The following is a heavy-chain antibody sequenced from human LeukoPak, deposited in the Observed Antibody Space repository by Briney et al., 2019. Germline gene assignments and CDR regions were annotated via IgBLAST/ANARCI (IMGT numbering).Heavy chain of an antibody. CDR1: GYTFTNYG. Sequence: ASVKVSCKASGYTFTNYGISWVRQAPGQGLEWMGWINAYNGNTNYAQKLQGRVTMTTDTSTSTAYMDLRSMRSDDTAVYYCARDGYGGYERFDYWGQGTLVTVSS. D-gene: IGHD5-12*01. CDR2: INAYNGNT. J-gene: IGHJ4*02. V-gene: IGHV1-18*01. CDR3: ARDGYGGYERFDY.